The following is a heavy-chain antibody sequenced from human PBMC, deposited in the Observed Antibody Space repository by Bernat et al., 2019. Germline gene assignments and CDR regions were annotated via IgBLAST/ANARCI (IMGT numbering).Heavy chain of an antibody. CDR3: ARDRGYCSSTSCYYYYYYMDV. V-gene: IGHV3-11*06. CDR1: GFTFSDYY. D-gene: IGHD2-2*01. J-gene: IGHJ6*03. CDR2: ISSSSSYT. Sequence: QVQLVESGGGLVKPGGSLRLSCAASGFTFSDYYMSWIRQAPGKGLEWVSYISSSSSYTNYADSVKGRFTISRDNAMNSLYLQMNSLRAEDTAVYYCARDRGYCSSTSCYYYYYYMDVWGKGTTVTVSS.